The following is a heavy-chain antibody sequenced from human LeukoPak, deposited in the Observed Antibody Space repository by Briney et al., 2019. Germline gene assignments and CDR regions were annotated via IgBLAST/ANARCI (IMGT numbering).Heavy chain of an antibody. CDR3: AKDRIWSGELDY. CDR2: ISYDRTTK. Sequence: GGSLRLSCAASGFTFNSYGIHWVRRAPGKGLEWVAFISYDRTTKYDGDSVKGRFTISRDNSKNSLYLQMDSLRAEDTAVYYCAKDRIWSGELDYWGQGTLVTVSS. J-gene: IGHJ4*02. D-gene: IGHD3-10*01. CDR1: GFTFNSYG. V-gene: IGHV3-30*18.